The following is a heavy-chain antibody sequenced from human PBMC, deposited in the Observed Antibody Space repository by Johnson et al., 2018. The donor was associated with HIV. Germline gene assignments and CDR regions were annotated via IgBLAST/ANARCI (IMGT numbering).Heavy chain of an antibody. Sequence: VQLVESGGGLVQPGGSLRLSCEASGFTVSITYMSWVRQAPGKGLEWVSVIYSGGSTYYADSVKGRFTISRDNSKNTLYLQMNSLRAEDTAVYYCARSGWYLSYAFDIWGQGTMVTVSS. D-gene: IGHD6-19*01. CDR1: GFTVSITY. J-gene: IGHJ3*02. CDR2: IYSGGST. CDR3: ARSGWYLSYAFDI. V-gene: IGHV3-66*01.